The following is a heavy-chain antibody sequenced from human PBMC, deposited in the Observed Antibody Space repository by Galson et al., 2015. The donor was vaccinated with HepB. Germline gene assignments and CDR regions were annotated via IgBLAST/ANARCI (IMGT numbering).Heavy chain of an antibody. CDR2: IDWDDDK. Sequence: PALVKPTQTLTLTCTFSGFSLSTSGMCVSWIRQPPGKALEWLARIDWDDDKYYNTGLKTRLTISKDTSKNQVVLTMTNMDPVDTATYYCARITAASWYFDLWGQGTLVTVSS. D-gene: IGHD6-13*01. CDR3: ARITAASWYFDL. CDR1: GFSLSTSGMC. V-gene: IGHV2-70*11. J-gene: IGHJ2*01.